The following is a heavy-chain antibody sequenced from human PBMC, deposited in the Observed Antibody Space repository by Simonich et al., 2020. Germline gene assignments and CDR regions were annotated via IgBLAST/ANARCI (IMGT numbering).Heavy chain of an antibody. Sequence: EVQLLESGGGLVQPGGSLGLSCAASGLPFSSYAMSWVRQAPGKGLEWVSAISGRGSSTYYADSVKGRFTISRDNSKNTLYLQMNSLRAEDTAVYYCAKRSGVSITGTFDYWGQGTLVTVSS. J-gene: IGHJ4*02. V-gene: IGHV3-23*01. D-gene: IGHD1-7*01. CDR1: GLPFSSYA. CDR3: AKRSGVSITGTFDY. CDR2: ISGRGSST.